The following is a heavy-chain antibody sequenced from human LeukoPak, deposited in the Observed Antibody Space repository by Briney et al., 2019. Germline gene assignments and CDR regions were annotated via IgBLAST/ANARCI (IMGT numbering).Heavy chain of an antibody. D-gene: IGHD3-9*01. CDR2: ISYSGGT. Sequence: SETLSLTCTVSGGSITSHYWSWIRQPPGKGLEWIGYISYSGGTNYNPSLKSRVTISLDTSNNQFSLKLSSVTAADTAVYYCARRLPISNYYYYYMDLWGKGTTVTVSS. V-gene: IGHV4-59*08. CDR1: GGSITSHY. CDR3: ARRLPISNYYYYYMDL. J-gene: IGHJ6*03.